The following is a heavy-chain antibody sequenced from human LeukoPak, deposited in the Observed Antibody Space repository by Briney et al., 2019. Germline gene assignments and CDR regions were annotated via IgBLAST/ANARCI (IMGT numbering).Heavy chain of an antibody. V-gene: IGHV4-31*03. CDR2: IYYSGST. J-gene: IGHJ6*02. Sequence: SQTLSLTCTVSGGSISSGGYYWSWIRQHPGKGLEWIGYIYYSGSTNYNPSLKSRVTISVDTSKNQFSLKLSSVTAADTAVYYCARSYSSSSHYYYYGMDVWGQGTTVTVSS. D-gene: IGHD6-6*01. CDR3: ARSYSSSSHYYYYGMDV. CDR1: GGSISSGGYY.